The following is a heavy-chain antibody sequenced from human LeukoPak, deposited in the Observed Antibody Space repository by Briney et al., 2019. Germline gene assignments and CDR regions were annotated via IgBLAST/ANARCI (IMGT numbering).Heavy chain of an antibody. CDR2: IYNVGTT. CDR3: ARIPAGYGVNFGGY. Sequence: PGGSLRLSCAASGFTVSSNYMTWVRQAPGKGLEWVSVIYNVGTTYYADSVKGRFTISRDNSKNTLYLQMNSLRVEDTAVYYCARIPAGYGVNFGGYWGQGTLVTVSS. J-gene: IGHJ4*02. CDR1: GFTVSSNY. D-gene: IGHD4/OR15-4a*01. V-gene: IGHV3-53*01.